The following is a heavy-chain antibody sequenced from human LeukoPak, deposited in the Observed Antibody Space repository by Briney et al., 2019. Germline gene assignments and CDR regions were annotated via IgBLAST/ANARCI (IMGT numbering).Heavy chain of an antibody. V-gene: IGHV3-74*01. J-gene: IGHJ1*01. Sequence: GGSLRLSCAASGFTFSSYWMHWVRQAPGKGLVWVSRINSDGSSTSYADSVKGRFTISRDNAKNTLYLQMNSLRAEDTVGQDCYLAEYFQHWGQGTLVTVSS. CDR3: YLAEYFQH. D-gene: IGHD2-21*02. CDR1: GFTFSSYW. CDR2: INSDGSST.